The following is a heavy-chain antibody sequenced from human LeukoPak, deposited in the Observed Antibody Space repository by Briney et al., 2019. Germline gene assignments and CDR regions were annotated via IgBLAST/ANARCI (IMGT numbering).Heavy chain of an antibody. CDR1: GFTFDDYG. CDR2: LNWNCAST. J-gene: IGHJ6*03. CDR3: ARVGGYYYYMDV. Sequence: GGSLRLSCAASGFTFDDYGLSWVRQAPGKGLEWVSGLNWNCASTGYADSVKGRFTISRDNAKNSLYLQMNSLRAGDTAVYYCARVGGYYYYMDVWGKGTTVTISS. D-gene: IGHD3-10*01. V-gene: IGHV3-20*04.